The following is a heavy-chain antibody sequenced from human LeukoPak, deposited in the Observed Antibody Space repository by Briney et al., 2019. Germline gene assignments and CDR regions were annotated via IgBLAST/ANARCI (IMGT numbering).Heavy chain of an antibody. D-gene: IGHD2-2*01. CDR1: GGSISSYY. V-gene: IGHV4-59*01. Sequence: SETLSLTCTVSGGSISSYYWSWIRQPPGKGLEWIGYIYYSGSTNYNPSLKSRVTISVDTSKNQFSLKLSSVTAADTAVSYCAVGYCSSTSCSDPYYFDYWGQGTLVTVSP. J-gene: IGHJ4*02. CDR3: AVGYCSSTSCSDPYYFDY. CDR2: IYYSGST.